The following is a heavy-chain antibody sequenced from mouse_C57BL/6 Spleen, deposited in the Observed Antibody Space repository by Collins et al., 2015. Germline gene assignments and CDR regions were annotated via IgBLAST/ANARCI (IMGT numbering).Heavy chain of an antibody. D-gene: IGHD1-1*01. Sequence: QVQLQQPGAELVKPGASVKLSCKASGYTFTSYWMHWVKQRPGQGLEWIGMIHPNSGSSNYNEKFKSKATLTVDKSSSTAYMQLSSLTSEDSAVYYCASDYYYGSSYGYFDVWGTGTTVTVSS. V-gene: IGHV1-64*01. J-gene: IGHJ1*03. CDR3: ASDYYYGSSYGYFDV. CDR2: IHPNSGSS. CDR1: GYTFTSYW.